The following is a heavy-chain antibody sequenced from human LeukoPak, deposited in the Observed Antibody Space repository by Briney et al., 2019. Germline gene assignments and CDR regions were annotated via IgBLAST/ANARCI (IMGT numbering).Heavy chain of an antibody. J-gene: IGHJ4*02. V-gene: IGHV4-39*01. CDR2: IYYTGTT. CDR3: ASDLK. CDR1: GGSISSSTYH. Sequence: SETLSLTCTVSGGSISSSTYHWAWIRQPPGKGLEWMGSIYYTGTTYYNPSLKSRVTLPVDTSKNQFSLKVNSVTAADAAVYYCASDLKWGQGTLVIVSS.